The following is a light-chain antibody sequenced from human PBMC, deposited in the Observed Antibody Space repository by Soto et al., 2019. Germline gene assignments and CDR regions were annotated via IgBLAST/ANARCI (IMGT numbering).Light chain of an antibody. J-gene: IGKJ1*01. CDR1: QSIKNW. CDR3: QQCYSYWT. Sequence: DIQMADAAATLSASVGDRVTITCRASQSIKNWLDWYQQKPGEAPKLLIHKASSLESGVSSRFSGSGSGTEFTLTISSLQPDDFATYFCQQCYSYWTFGQGTKVDIK. CDR2: KAS. V-gene: IGKV1-5*03.